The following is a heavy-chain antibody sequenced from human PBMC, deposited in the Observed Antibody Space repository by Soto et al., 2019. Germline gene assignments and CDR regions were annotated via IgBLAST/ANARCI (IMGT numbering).Heavy chain of an antibody. D-gene: IGHD6-25*01. J-gene: IGHJ3*02. CDR1: GFSLSTSGMC. CDR3: ERIYSTGGRKDAFDI. Sequence: SGPTLVNPTQTLTLTCTFSGFSLSTSGMCVSWIRQPPGKALEWLALIDWDDDKYYSTSLKTRLTISKDTSKNQVVLTMTNMDPVDTATYYCERIYSTGGRKDAFDIWGQGTMVTVSS. CDR2: IDWDDDK. V-gene: IGHV2-70*01.